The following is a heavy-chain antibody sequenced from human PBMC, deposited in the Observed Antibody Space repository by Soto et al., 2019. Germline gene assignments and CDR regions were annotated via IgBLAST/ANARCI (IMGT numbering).Heavy chain of an antibody. CDR3: ARDSTNYCGGDCFDY. D-gene: IGHD2-21*01. CDR2: IYYSGST. J-gene: IGHJ4*02. V-gene: IGHV4-31*03. CDR1: GGSISSGGYY. Sequence: QVQLQESGPGLVKPSQTLSLTCTVSGGSISSGGYYWSWIRQHPGKGLEWIGYIYYSGSTYYNPSLKSRVTISVDTSKIQFSLKLSSVSAADTAVYYCARDSTNYCGGDCFDYWGQGTLVTVSS.